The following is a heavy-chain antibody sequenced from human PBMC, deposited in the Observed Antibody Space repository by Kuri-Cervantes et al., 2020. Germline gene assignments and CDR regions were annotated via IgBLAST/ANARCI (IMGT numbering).Heavy chain of an antibody. J-gene: IGHJ3*02. CDR3: ARGVVGATGAFDI. D-gene: IGHD1-26*01. CDR1: GYTFTSYA. CDR2: INPNSGGT. Sequence: ASVKVSCKASGYTFTSYAMHWVRQAPGQRLEWMGWINPNSGGTNYAQKFQGRVTMTRDTSISTAYMELSRLRSDDTAVYYCARGVVGATGAFDIWGQGTMVTVSS. V-gene: IGHV1-2*02.